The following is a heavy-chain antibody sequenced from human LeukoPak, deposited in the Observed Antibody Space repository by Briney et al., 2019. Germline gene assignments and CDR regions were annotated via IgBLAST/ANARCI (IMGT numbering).Heavy chain of an antibody. D-gene: IGHD3-22*01. CDR2: IYSGGST. CDR3: AQGGYYYDSSGPTTPWYFDL. Sequence: GGSLRLSCAASGFTVSGNYMSWVRQAPGEGLEWVSIIYSGGSTYYADSVKGRFTISRDNSKNTLYLQMNSLRAEDTAVYYCAQGGYYYDSSGPTTPWYFDLWGRGTLVTVSS. J-gene: IGHJ2*01. V-gene: IGHV3-53*01. CDR1: GFTVSGNY.